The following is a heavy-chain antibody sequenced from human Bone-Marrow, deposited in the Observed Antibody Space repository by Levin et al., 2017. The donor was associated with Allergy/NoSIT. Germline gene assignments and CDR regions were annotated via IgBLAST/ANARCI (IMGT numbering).Heavy chain of an antibody. D-gene: IGHD2-2*01. CDR1: GFSLSTSGVG. CDR3: AHRQRPRGYCSSTSCYAGGVDQIFDY. CDR2: IYWDDDK. V-gene: IGHV2-5*02. J-gene: IGHJ4*02. Sequence: SGPTLVKPTQTLTLTCTFSGFSLSTSGVGVGWIRQPPGKALEWLALIYWDDDKRYSPSLKSRLTITKDTSKNQVVLTMTNMDPVDTATYYCAHRQRPRGYCSSTSCYAGGVDQIFDYWGQGTLVTVSS.